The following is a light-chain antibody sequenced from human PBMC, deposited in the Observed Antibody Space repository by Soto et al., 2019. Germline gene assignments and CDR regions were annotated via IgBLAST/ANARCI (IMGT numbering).Light chain of an antibody. CDR1: SSNIGSNY. CDR3: ATWDDSLSGHYV. J-gene: IGLJ1*01. Sequence: QSVLTQPPSASGTPGQRVTISCSGSSSNIGSNYVCWYQHLPGTAPKLLIYSNNQRPSGVPDRFSGSKSGTSASLAISGLRSEDEADYDCATWDDSLSGHYVFGTGTKVTVL. CDR2: SNN. V-gene: IGLV1-47*02.